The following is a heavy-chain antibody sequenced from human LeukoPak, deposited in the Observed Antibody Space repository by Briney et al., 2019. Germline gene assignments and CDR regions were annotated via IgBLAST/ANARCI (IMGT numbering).Heavy chain of an antibody. D-gene: IGHD1-20*01. CDR1: GFTFSTCV. Sequence: GGSLRLSCAASGFTFSTCVMLWVRQAPGMGLEYVSSIDPNGKTSYYANSVKGRITISRDNSNNMLYLQMGSLTTEDMAVYYCAAQTTLTGAYDPWGQGTLVTVSS. CDR2: IDPNGKTS. V-gene: IGHV3-64*01. J-gene: IGHJ5*02. CDR3: AAQTTLTGAYDP.